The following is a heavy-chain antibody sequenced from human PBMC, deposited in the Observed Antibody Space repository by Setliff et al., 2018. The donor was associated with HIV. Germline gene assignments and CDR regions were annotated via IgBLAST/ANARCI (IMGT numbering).Heavy chain of an antibody. D-gene: IGHD3-3*01. CDR1: GYTLTELS. V-gene: IGHV1-24*01. CDR2: FDPEDGET. J-gene: IGHJ3*02. CDR3: ATDYRDCWSGSTDAFDI. Sequence: ASVKVSCKVSGYTLTELSTHWVRQAPGKGLEWMGGFDPEDGETIYAQKFQGRVTMTEDTSTDTAYMELSSLRSEDTAVYYCATDYRDCWSGSTDAFDIWGQGTMVTVSS.